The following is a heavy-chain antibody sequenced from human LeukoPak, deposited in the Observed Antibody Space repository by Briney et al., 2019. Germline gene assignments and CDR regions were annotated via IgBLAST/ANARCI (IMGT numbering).Heavy chain of an antibody. V-gene: IGHV4-39*07. CDR3: ARVGDRSGWYFFDY. D-gene: IGHD6-19*01. CDR1: GGSISSSSYY. Sequence: SETLSLTCTVSGGSISSSSYYWGWVRQPPGKGLEWIGSIYYSGSTYYNPSLKSRVTISVDTSKNQFSLKVISVTAADTAVYFCARVGDRSGWYFFDYWGQGNLVTVSA. CDR2: IYYSGST. J-gene: IGHJ4*02.